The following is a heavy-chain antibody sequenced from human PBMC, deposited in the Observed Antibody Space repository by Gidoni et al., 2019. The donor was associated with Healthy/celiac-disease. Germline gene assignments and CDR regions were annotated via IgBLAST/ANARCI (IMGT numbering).Heavy chain of an antibody. J-gene: IGHJ5*02. D-gene: IGHD4-17*01. CDR2: INPSGGST. CDR3: AREGPIYGDSANWFDP. CDR1: GYPFPSYY. Sequence: QVQLVQSGAEVKKPGASVKVSCKASGYPFPSYYMPWVRQAPGQGLEWMGIINPSGGSTSYAQKFQSRVTMTRDTSTSTVYMELSSLRSEDTAVYYCAREGPIYGDSANWFDPWGQGTLVTVSS. V-gene: IGHV1-46*01.